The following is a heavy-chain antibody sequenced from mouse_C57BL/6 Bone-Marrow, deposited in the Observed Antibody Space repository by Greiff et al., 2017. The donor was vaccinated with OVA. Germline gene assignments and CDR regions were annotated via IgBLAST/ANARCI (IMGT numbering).Heavy chain of an antibody. CDR1: GYTFTSYW. CDR2: IDPSDSET. D-gene: IGHD2-2*01. J-gene: IGHJ4*01. V-gene: IGHV1-52*01. CDR3: ARSLVVHYYAMDY. Sequence: QVQLQQPGAELVRPGSSVKLSCKASGYTFTSYWMHWVKQRPIQGLEWIGNIDPSDSETHYNQKFKDKATLTVDKSSSTAYMQLSSLTSEDSAVYYCARSLVVHYYAMDYWGQGTSVTVSS.